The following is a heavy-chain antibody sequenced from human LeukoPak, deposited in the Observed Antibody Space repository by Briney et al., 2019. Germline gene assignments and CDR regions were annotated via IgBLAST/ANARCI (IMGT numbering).Heavy chain of an antibody. Sequence: GSLRLSCAASGFTVSSNYMTWIRQPPGKGLEWIGEINHSGSTNYNPSLKSRVTISVDTSKNQFSLKLSSVTAADTAVYYCARGSEDYYYYGMDVWGQGTTVTVSS. J-gene: IGHJ6*02. CDR3: ARGSEDYYYYGMDV. V-gene: IGHV4-34*01. CDR1: GFTVSSNY. CDR2: INHSGST.